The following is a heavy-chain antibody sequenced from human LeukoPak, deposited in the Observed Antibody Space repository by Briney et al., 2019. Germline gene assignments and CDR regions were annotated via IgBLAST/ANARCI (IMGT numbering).Heavy chain of an antibody. CDR1: GGTFNTFA. D-gene: IGHD3-9*01. V-gene: IGHV1-69*06. J-gene: IGHJ5*02. Sequence: SVKVSCKASGGTFNTFAISWVRQAPGQGLEWLGGIIPILGTGNYAQNFQGRVTITADKSTSTAYMELSSLRSEDTAVYYCASQGGYDMYTRYNWFDPWGQGTLVTVSS. CDR2: IIPILGTG. CDR3: ASQGGYDMYTRYNWFDP.